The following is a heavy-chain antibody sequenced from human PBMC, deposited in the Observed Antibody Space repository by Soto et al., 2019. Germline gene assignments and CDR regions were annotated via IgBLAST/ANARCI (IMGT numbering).Heavy chain of an antibody. V-gene: IGHV1-18*01. D-gene: IGHD3-16*01. CDR2: ISAYNGKI. CDR1: GYTFTNYG. CDR3: ARETIPQMYYYGTDV. J-gene: IGHJ6*02. Sequence: QVQLVQSGAEVREPGASVKVSCKASGYTFTNYGISWVRQAPGQGLEWIGWISAYNGKIDYAQKVQGRITMTTDTSTCTAFMELRSLRSDDTAVYYCARETIPQMYYYGTDVWGQGTTVIVSS.